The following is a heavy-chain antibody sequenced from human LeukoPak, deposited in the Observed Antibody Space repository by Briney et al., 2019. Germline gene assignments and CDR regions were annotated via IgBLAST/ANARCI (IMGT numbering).Heavy chain of an antibody. Sequence: SETLSLTCTVSGGSISSYYWSWIRQPPGKGLEWIGYIYYSGSTNYNPSLKSRVTISVDTSKNQFSLKLSSVTAADTAVYYCARDEYSYSSSWCGFDPWGQETLVTVSS. CDR2: IYYSGST. D-gene: IGHD6-13*01. CDR1: GGSISSYY. V-gene: IGHV4-59*01. J-gene: IGHJ5*02. CDR3: ARDEYSYSSSWCGFDP.